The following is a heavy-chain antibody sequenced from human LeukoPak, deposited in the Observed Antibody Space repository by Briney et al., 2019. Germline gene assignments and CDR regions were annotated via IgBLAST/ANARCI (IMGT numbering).Heavy chain of an antibody. CDR2: IYYSGST. CDR1: GVSISSGDYC. J-gene: IGHJ4*02. D-gene: IGHD5-18*01. CDR3: ARWVGGYSYGYDY. Sequence: SETLSLTCTVSGVSISSGDYCWSWIRQPPGKGLECIGYIYYSGSTYYNPSLKSRVTISVDTSKNQFSLKLTSVTAADTAVYYCARWVGGYSYGYDYWGQETLVTVSS. V-gene: IGHV4-30-4*01.